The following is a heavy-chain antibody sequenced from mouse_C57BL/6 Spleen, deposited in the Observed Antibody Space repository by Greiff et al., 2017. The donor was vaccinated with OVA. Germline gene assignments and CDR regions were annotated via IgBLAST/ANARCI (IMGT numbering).Heavy chain of an antibody. V-gene: IGHV1-15*01. J-gene: IGHJ3*01. CDR1: GYTFTDYE. Sequence: VKLMESGAELVRPGASVTLSCKASGYTFTDYEMHWVKQTPVHGLEWIGAIDPETGGTAYNQKFKGKAILTADKSSSTAYMELRSLTSEDSAVYYCTLSTMVTEAYWGQGTLVTVSA. CDR3: TLSTMVTEAY. CDR2: IDPETGGT. D-gene: IGHD2-2*01.